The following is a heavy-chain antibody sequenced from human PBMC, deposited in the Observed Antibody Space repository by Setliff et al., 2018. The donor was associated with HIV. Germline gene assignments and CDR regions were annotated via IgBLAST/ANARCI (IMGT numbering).Heavy chain of an antibody. Sequence: WASVKVSCKASGYTFTGYYMHWVRQAPGQGLEWMGWINPNSGGTNYAQKFQGRVTMTRDTSISTAYMDLSSLRSEDTAVHYCAREGFLKYYYMDVWGRGTTVTVS. V-gene: IGHV1-2*02. CDR1: GYTFTGYY. CDR2: INPNSGGT. J-gene: IGHJ6*03. CDR3: AREGFLKYYYMDV. D-gene: IGHD3-3*01.